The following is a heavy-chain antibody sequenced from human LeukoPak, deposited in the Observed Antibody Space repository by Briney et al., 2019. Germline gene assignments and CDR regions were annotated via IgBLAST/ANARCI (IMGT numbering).Heavy chain of an antibody. V-gene: IGHV3-21*01. Sequence: PGGSLRLSCAVSGFTFSSYSMTWVRQAPGKGLEWVSSISSSSSYIYYADSVKGRFTISRDNAKNSLYLQMNSLRAEDTAVYYCARDGLGCSSTSCMVVSYYYYYGMDVWGQGTTVTVSS. CDR1: GFTFSSYS. J-gene: IGHJ6*02. CDR3: ARDGLGCSSTSCMVVSYYYYYGMDV. CDR2: ISSSSSYI. D-gene: IGHD2-2*01.